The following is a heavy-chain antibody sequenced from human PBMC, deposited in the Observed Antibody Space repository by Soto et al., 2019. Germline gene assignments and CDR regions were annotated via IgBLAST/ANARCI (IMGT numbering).Heavy chain of an antibody. CDR1: GFAFSAYY. Sequence: QVHLMESGGGLVKPGGSLRLSCAASGFAFSAYYMSWIRQAPGKGLEWLSYISESGTTIYYADSVKGRFTISMDNAKNSLYLQMNSLRVEDTAMYYCSRSDYDTSGYTDYWGQGTLVTVSS. D-gene: IGHD3-22*01. CDR2: ISESGTTI. J-gene: IGHJ4*02. V-gene: IGHV3-11*01. CDR3: SRSDYDTSGYTDY.